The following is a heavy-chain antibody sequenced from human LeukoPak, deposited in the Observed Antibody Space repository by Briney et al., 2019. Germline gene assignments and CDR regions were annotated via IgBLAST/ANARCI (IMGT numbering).Heavy chain of an antibody. V-gene: IGHV7-4-1*02. CDR3: ARSAWPGIAAAGTSYYFDY. CDR2: INTNTGNP. D-gene: IGHD6-13*01. Sequence: ASVKVSCKASGYIFTSYAMNWVRQAPGQGLEWMGWINTNTGNPTYAQGFTGRFVFSLDTSVSTAYLQISSLKAEDTAVYYCARSAWPGIAAAGTSYYFDYWGQGTLVTVSS. J-gene: IGHJ4*02. CDR1: GYIFTSYA.